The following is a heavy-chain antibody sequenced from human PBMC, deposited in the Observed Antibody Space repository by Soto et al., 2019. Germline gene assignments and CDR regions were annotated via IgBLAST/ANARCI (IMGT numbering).Heavy chain of an antibody. D-gene: IGHD2-21*02. V-gene: IGHV1-46*01. J-gene: IGHJ4*02. CDR3: ARVTSSGDFNTDFDY. CDR2: MNPNGDGTS. Sequence: QVQLVQSGPEVKSPGASVKVSCKTSGYSFTDYYIYWVRQAPGQGLEWMGMMNPNGDGTSNAAQKFQVRFVMTRDTSTSTLYIELSSLTSGDTAVYYCARVTSSGDFNTDFDYWGQGTLVTVSA. CDR1: GYSFTDYY.